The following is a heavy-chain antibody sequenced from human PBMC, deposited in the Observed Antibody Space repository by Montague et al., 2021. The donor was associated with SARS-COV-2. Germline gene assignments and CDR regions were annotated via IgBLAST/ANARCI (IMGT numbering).Heavy chain of an antibody. J-gene: IGHJ4*02. D-gene: IGHD3-10*01. Sequence: SETLSLTCTVSGRSIISTSSYWGWIRQPPGGGLEWIGSISHRENTFYNPSLKSPVTISVDTSKNQFSLKMISVTAADTGMYYCVRVSWYYYVSGAFDYWGQGTLVTVSA. CDR3: VRVSWYYYVSGAFDY. V-gene: IGHV4-39*07. CDR1: GRSIISTSSY. CDR2: ISHRENT.